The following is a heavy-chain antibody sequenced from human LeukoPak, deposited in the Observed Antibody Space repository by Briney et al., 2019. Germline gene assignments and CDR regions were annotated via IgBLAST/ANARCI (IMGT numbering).Heavy chain of an antibody. J-gene: IGHJ6*04. CDR3: AELGITMIGGV. CDR1: GFTFSNYA. CDR2: ISSSGSTI. V-gene: IGHV3-48*03. D-gene: IGHD3-10*02. Sequence: GSLRLSCAASGFTFSNYAMSWVRQAPGKGLEWVSYISSSGSTICYADSVKGRFTISRDNAKNSLCLQMNSLRAEDTAVYYCAELGITMIGGVWGKGTTVTISS.